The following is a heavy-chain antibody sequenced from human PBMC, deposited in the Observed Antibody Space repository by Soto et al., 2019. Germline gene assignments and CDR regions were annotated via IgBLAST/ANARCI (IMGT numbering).Heavy chain of an antibody. CDR2: IIPIFGTA. Sequence: QVQRVQSGAEVKKAGSSVKVSCKTSGGTFSTYSIVWVRQAPGEGLEWMGGIIPIFGTANYAQKFQDRVTITADKATNTAFMELSSLKSEDTAMYYCASSSGNNYGVGTNYYFDYWGQGTLVTVSS. CDR1: GGTFSTYS. D-gene: IGHD1-26*01. J-gene: IGHJ4*02. V-gene: IGHV1-69*06. CDR3: ASSSGNNYGVGTNYYFDY.